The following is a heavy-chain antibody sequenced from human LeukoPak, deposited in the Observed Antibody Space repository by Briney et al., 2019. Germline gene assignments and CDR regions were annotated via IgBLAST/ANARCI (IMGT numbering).Heavy chain of an antibody. J-gene: IGHJ4*02. D-gene: IGHD6-19*01. V-gene: IGHV4-59*08. Sequence: SETLSLTCTVSGGSISSYYWSWIRQPPGKGLEWIGYIYYSGSANYNPSLKSRVTISVDTSKNQFSLKLSSVTAADTAVYYCASSGWYYFDYWGQGTLVTVSS. CDR3: ASSGWYYFDY. CDR2: IYYSGSA. CDR1: GGSISSYY.